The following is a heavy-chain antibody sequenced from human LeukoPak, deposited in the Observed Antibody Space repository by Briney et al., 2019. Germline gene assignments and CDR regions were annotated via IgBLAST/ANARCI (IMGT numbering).Heavy chain of an antibody. CDR3: ARDGTTTDDY. D-gene: IGHD1-26*01. CDR1: GYTFSNFG. V-gene: IGHV1-18*01. CDR2: ISGNNDHP. Sequence: GASVKVSCKASGYTFSNFGINWVRQAPGQGLEWMGWISGNNDHPNYGQKFQGRFTMTTDSSTSTAYMELRNLRSDDTAVYYCARDGTTTDDYWGQGTLATVSS. J-gene: IGHJ4*02.